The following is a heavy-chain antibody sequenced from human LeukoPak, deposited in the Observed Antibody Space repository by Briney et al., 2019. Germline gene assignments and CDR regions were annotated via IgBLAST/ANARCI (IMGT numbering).Heavy chain of an antibody. CDR2: IYYSGST. D-gene: IGHD5-18*01. V-gene: IGHV4-59*01. Sequence: SETLSLTCTVSGGSISSYYWSWIRQPPGKGLEWIGYIYYSGSTNYNPSLKSRVTISVDTSKNQFSLKLSSVTAADTAVYYCARLGGSSSDLDYWGQGTLVTVSS. CDR3: ARLGGSSSDLDY. CDR1: GGSISSYY. J-gene: IGHJ4*02.